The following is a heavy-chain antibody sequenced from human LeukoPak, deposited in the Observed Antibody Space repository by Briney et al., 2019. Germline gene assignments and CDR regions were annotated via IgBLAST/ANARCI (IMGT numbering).Heavy chain of an antibody. D-gene: IGHD1-26*01. V-gene: IGHV3-30*18. J-gene: IGHJ4*02. CDR3: AKGGKWDVTPFDY. CDR2: ISYDGSDN. Sequence: GRSLRLSCTASGFTFSSYGMHWVRQAPGTGLEWVAFISYDGSDNYYADSVKGRFTISRDNSKNTVYLQMNSLRPEDTAVYYCAKGGKWDVTPFDYWGQGTLVTVSS. CDR1: GFTFSSYG.